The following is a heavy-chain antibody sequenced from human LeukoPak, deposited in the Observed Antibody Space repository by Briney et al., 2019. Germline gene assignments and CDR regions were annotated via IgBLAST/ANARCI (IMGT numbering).Heavy chain of an antibody. CDR1: GFTFSSYD. J-gene: IGHJ3*02. Sequence: GGSLRLSCAASGFTFSSYDMHWVRQATGKGLEWVSAIGTAGDTYYPGSVKGRFTISRENAKNSLYLQMNSLRAEDTAVYYCARDNGNCGGDCYLHWYAFDIWGQGTMVTVSS. D-gene: IGHD2-21*02. V-gene: IGHV3-13*01. CDR3: ARDNGNCGGDCYLHWYAFDI. CDR2: IGTAGDT.